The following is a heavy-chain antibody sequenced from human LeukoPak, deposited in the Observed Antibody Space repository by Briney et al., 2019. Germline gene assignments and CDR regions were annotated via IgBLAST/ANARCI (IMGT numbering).Heavy chain of an antibody. Sequence: PGGSLSLSCAASGFTFSDYDMHWVRQARGKGLEWVSAIGTAGDTYYTGSVKGRFTFSRENAKTSLYLQLNSLRAGDTAVYYCARVAKERVGGVYYFDYWGQGTLVTVSS. D-gene: IGHD1-1*01. CDR1: GFTFSDYD. J-gene: IGHJ4*02. V-gene: IGHV3-13*01. CDR2: IGTAGDT. CDR3: ARVAKERVGGVYYFDY.